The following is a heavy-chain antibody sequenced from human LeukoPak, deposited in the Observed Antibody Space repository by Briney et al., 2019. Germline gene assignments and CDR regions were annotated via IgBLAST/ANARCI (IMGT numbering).Heavy chain of an antibody. CDR2: IYYSGST. D-gene: IGHD6-19*01. CDR1: GGSISSSSYC. V-gene: IGHV4-39*01. J-gene: IGHJ5*02. Sequence: PSETLSLTCTVSGGSISSSSYCWGWIRQPPGKGLEWIGSIYYSGSTYYNPSLKSRVTISVDTSKNQFSLKLSSVTAADTAVYYCARQSSGFWFDPWGQGTLVTVSS. CDR3: ARQSSGFWFDP.